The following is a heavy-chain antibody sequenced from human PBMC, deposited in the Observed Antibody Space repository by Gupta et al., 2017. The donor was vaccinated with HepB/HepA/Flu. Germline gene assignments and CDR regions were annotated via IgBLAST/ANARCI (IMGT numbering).Heavy chain of an antibody. V-gene: IGHV4-34*01. J-gene: IGHJ6*02. Sequence: QVQLQQWGAGLLKPSETLSLTCAVYGGSFSGYYWSWIRQPPGKGLEWIGEINHSGSTNYNPSLKSRVTISVDTSKNQFSLKLSSVTAADTAVYYCARGLGGYYGSGSYYPYYYYGMDVWGQGTTVTVSS. CDR1: GGSFSGYY. CDR3: ARGLGGYYGSGSYYPYYYYGMDV. CDR2: INHSGST. D-gene: IGHD3-10*01.